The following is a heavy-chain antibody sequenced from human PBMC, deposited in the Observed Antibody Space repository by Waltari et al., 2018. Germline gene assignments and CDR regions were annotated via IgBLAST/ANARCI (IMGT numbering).Heavy chain of an antibody. CDR2: ISSSTTYI. J-gene: IGHJ5*02. CDR3: ARGSAGYVRVWDL. CDR1: GFSFSSYS. Sequence: EVQLVESGGGLVKPGGSLSLSCGAPGFSFSSYSMNWVRQAPGKGLEWVSSISSSTTYIHYADSVKGRFTISRDNAKNSLFLQIIDPRADDTAIYYCARGSAGYVRVWDLWGQGTLVTVSS. D-gene: IGHD2-2*01. V-gene: IGHV3-21*04.